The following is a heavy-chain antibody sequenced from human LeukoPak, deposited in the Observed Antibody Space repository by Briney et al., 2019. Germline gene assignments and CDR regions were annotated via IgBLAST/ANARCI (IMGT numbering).Heavy chain of an antibody. Sequence: PSETLSLTCTVSGGPISSSSNYWGWIRQPPGKGLEWIGSIYYSGSTYYNPSLKSRVTISVDTSKNQFSLKVTSVTAANTAVYYCARHLYDFWSGYYQPRHFDYWGQGTLVTVSS. D-gene: IGHD3-3*01. J-gene: IGHJ4*02. CDR1: GGPISSSSNY. CDR3: ARHLYDFWSGYYQPRHFDY. V-gene: IGHV4-39*01. CDR2: IYYSGST.